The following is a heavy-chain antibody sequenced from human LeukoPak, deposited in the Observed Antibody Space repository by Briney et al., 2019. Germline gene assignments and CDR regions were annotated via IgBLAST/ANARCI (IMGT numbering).Heavy chain of an antibody. V-gene: IGHV1-18*01. J-gene: IGHJ3*02. CDR1: GYTFTSYG. CDR3: ARKSMVRVSGAFDI. CDR2: ISAYNGNT. D-gene: IGHD3-10*01. Sequence: SVKVSCKASGYTFTSYGISWVRQAPGQGLEWMGWISAYNGNTNYAQKLQGRVTMTTDTSTSTAYMELRSLRSDDTAVYYCARKSMVRVSGAFDIWGQGTMVTVS.